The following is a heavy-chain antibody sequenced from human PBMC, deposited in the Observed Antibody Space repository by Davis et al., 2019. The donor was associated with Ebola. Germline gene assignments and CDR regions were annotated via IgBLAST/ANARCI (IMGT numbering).Heavy chain of an antibody. J-gene: IGHJ4*02. Sequence: ASVTVSCKASMYTFNNYYVHWVRQAPGQGLEWMGIIHPSGGRTTYAQKFQGRVTMTRDTSTSTDYMELSSLGSEDTAVYYCARDFAEHWTFDYWGQGTLVTVSS. V-gene: IGHV1-46*02. CDR3: ARDFAEHWTFDY. D-gene: IGHD1-1*01. CDR1: MYTFNNYY. CDR2: IHPSGGRT.